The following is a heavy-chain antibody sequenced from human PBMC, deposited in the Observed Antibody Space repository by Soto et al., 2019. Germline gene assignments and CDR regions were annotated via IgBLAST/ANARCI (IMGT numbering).Heavy chain of an antibody. J-gene: IGHJ5*02. CDR3: PREGHGDWFDP. CDR2: ISDDGSNK. D-gene: IGHD3-10*01. CDR1: GFTFSTYA. Sequence: HPVGSLRLSCAASGFTFSTYAMHWVRQAPGKGLEWVATISDDGSNKYYADSVKGRFTISRDNSKDTLYLQMNSLRAEDTAVYYCPREGHGDWFDPWGQGTLVTVS. V-gene: IGHV3-30-3*01.